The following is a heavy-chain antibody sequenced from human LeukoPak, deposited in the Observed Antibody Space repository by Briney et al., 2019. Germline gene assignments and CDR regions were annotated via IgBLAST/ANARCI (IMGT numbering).Heavy chain of an antibody. CDR2: IYHSGST. Sequence: SETLSLTCTVSGGSISSSSYYWGWIRQPPGKGLEWIGSIYHSGSTYYNPSLKSRVTISVDTSKNQFSLKLSSVTAADTAVYYCARGPGGAAAGTDIGYWGQGTLVTVSS. V-gene: IGHV4-39*07. D-gene: IGHD6-13*01. CDR1: GGSISSSSYY. J-gene: IGHJ4*02. CDR3: ARGPGGAAAGTDIGY.